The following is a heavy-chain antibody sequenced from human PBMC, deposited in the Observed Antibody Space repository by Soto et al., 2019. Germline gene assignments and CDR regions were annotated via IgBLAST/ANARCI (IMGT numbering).Heavy chain of an antibody. Sequence: EVQLVESGGGLVKPGGSLRLSCAASGLTFSNAWMSWVRQAPGKGLEWVGRVKSKTDSETTHYAAPVKGRFPISRDDSENTLYLQMNSLKTEDAAVYYCTTNVGQSSSWFGSWGQGTLVTVSS. J-gene: IGHJ5*02. D-gene: IGHD2-2*01. CDR1: GLTFSNAW. CDR2: VKSKTDSETT. V-gene: IGHV3-15*01. CDR3: TTNVGQSSSWFGS.